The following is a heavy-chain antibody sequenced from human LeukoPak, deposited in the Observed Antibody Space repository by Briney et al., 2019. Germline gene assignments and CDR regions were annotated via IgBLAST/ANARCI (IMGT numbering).Heavy chain of an antibody. V-gene: IGHV7-4-1*02. J-gene: IGHJ4*02. CDR2: INTNTGNP. CDR3: AAPGWVRFGAAGPDY. D-gene: IGHD3-3*01. CDR1: GYTFTSYA. Sequence: GGSLRLSCAASGYTFTSYAMNWVRQAPGQGLEWMGWINTNTGNPTYAQGFTGRFVFSLDTSVSTAYLQISSLKAEDTAVYYCAAPGWVRFGAAGPDYLGQGTLVPVSS.